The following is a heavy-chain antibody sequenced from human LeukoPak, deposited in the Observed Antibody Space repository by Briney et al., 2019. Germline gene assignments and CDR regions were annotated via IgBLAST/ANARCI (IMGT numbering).Heavy chain of an antibody. CDR2: IIPIFCTA. CDR1: GGTFRSYA. CDR3: AREVAYSSGWYQDYYYYMDV. Sequence: ASVKVSCKAAGGTFRSYAISWVRQAPGQGFEWMGGIIPIFCTANYAQKFQGRVTITADESTSTAYMELSNLRSEDTAVYYCAREVAYSSGWYQDYYYYMDVWGKGTTVTVSS. V-gene: IGHV1-69*13. D-gene: IGHD6-19*01. J-gene: IGHJ6*03.